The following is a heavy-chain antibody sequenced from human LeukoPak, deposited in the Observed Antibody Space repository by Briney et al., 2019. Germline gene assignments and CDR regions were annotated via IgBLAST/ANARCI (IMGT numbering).Heavy chain of an antibody. CDR3: AREPTTVTTDASFDY. J-gene: IGHJ4*02. Sequence: PGGSLRLSCAASGFTFSDYSMNWVRQAPGKGLEWVSSISGRSSFIYYADSVKGRFTISRDNAKNPLYLQMNSLRAEDTAVYYCAREPTTVTTDASFDYWGQGTLVTVSS. D-gene: IGHD4-17*01. CDR2: ISGRSSFI. CDR1: GFTFSDYS. V-gene: IGHV3-21*01.